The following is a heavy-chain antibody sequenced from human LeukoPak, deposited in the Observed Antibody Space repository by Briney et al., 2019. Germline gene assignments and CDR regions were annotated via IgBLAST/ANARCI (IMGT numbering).Heavy chain of an antibody. V-gene: IGHV3-48*04. D-gene: IGHD3-22*01. CDR3: ARAGYYDSSGYSLVGLKYYYYMDV. Sequence: GGSLRLSCAASGFTFSSYSMNWVRQAPGKGLEWVSYISSSSSTIYYADSVKGRFTISRDNAKNSLYLQMNSLRAEDTAVYYCARAGYYDSSGYSLVGLKYYYYMDVWGKGTTVTVSS. CDR2: ISSSSSTI. J-gene: IGHJ6*03. CDR1: GFTFSSYS.